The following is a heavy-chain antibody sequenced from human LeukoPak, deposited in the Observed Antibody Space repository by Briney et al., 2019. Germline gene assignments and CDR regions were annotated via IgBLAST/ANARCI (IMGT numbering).Heavy chain of an antibody. V-gene: IGHV3-74*01. Sequence: GGSLRLSCATSGFTFSTFWMHWVRQAPGKGLVWVSRINTDGSSTSYADSVKGRFTISRDNAKNTLYLQMNSLRAEDTAVYYCRSDPIAAAGNLDYWGQGTLVTVSS. CDR2: INTDGSST. J-gene: IGHJ4*02. D-gene: IGHD6-13*01. CDR1: GFTFSTFW. CDR3: RSDPIAAAGNLDY.